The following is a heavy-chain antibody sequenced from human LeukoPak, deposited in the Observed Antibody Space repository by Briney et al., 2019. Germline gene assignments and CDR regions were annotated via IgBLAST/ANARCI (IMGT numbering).Heavy chain of an antibody. V-gene: IGHV3-23*01. CDR1: GFTFSSYA. Sequence: GGSLRLSCAASGFTFSSYAMSWVRQAPGKGLEWVSAISGSGGSTYYADSVKGRFTTSRDNSKNTLYLQMNSLRAEDTAVYYCARVDYDILTGYPWYFDYWGQGTLVTASS. D-gene: IGHD3-9*01. J-gene: IGHJ4*02. CDR2: ISGSGGST. CDR3: ARVDYDILTGYPWYFDY.